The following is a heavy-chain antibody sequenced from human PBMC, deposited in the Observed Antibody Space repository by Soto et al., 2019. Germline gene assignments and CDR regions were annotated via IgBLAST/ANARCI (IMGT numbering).Heavy chain of an antibody. Sequence: PGGSLRLSCAASGFTFSSYAMSWVRQAPGKGLEWVSAISGSGGSTYYADSVKGRFTISRDNSKNTLYLQMDSLRAEDTAVYYCAKVYDRSGYYYGFDYWGQGTLVTVSS. CDR3: AKVYDRSGYYYGFDY. D-gene: IGHD3-22*01. CDR1: GFTFSSYA. V-gene: IGHV3-23*01. CDR2: ISGSGGST. J-gene: IGHJ4*02.